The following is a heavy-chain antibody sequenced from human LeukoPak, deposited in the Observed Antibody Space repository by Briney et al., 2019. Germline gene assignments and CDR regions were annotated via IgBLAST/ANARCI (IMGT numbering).Heavy chain of an antibody. Sequence: GGSLRLSCAASGFTFSNYWMHWVRQTPGKGLVWVSRINTDGTGTSYADSVKGRLTISRDGAKNTLYLQMSGLRAEDTAVYYCARVKSGSYYPIDYWGQGTLVTVSS. CDR3: ARVKSGSYYPIDY. V-gene: IGHV3-74*01. CDR2: INTDGTGT. D-gene: IGHD1-26*01. J-gene: IGHJ4*02. CDR1: GFTFSNYW.